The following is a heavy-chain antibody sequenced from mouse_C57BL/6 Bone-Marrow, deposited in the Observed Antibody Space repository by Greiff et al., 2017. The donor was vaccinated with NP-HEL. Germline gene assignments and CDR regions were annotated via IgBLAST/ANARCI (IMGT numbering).Heavy chain of an antibody. CDR3: ARHDGYYWYFDV. J-gene: IGHJ1*03. V-gene: IGHV5-12*01. CDR1: GFTFSDYY. D-gene: IGHD2-3*01. Sequence: EVKLVESGGGLVQPGGSLKLSCAASGFTFSDYYMYWVRQTPEKRLKWVAYISNGGGSTYYPDTVKGRFTISRDNAKNTLYLQMSRLKSEDTAMYYCARHDGYYWYFDVWGTGTTVTVSS. CDR2: ISNGGGST.